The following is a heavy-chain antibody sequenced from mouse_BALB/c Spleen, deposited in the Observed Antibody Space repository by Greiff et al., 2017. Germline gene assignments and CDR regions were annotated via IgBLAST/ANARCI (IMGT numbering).Heavy chain of an antibody. CDR1: GFTFSSYA. CDR2: ISSGGST. V-gene: IGHV5-6-5*01. D-gene: IGHD2-10*02. CDR3: ARGGGYGNPFAY. Sequence: EVQLVESGGGLVKPGGSLKLSCAASGFTFSSYAMSWVRQTPEKRLEWVASISSGGSTYYPDSVKGRFTISRDNARNILYLQMSSLRSEDTAMYYCARGGGYGNPFAYWGQGTLVTVSA. J-gene: IGHJ3*01.